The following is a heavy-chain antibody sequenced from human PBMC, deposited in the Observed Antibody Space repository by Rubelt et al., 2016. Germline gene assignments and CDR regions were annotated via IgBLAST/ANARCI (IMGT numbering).Heavy chain of an antibody. V-gene: IGHV2-5*02. J-gene: IGHJ4*02. D-gene: IGHD5-12*01. CDR3: AHRRRSAYDFPSD. Sequence: QITLKESGPTLVKPTQTLTLTCTFSGLSLTSRPEGVGWIRQPPGKALEWLAVIYWDDDKRYSPSLKNRLTITKDTSKKQVVLTMTNMDPVDTATYYCAHRRRSAYDFPSDWGQGTLVTVSS. CDR2: IYWDDDK. CDR1: GLSLTSRPEG.